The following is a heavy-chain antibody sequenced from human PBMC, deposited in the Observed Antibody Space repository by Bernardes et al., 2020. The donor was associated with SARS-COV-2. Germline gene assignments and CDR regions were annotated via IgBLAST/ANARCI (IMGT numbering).Heavy chain of an antibody. V-gene: IGHV3-74*01. CDR2: INSDGSST. CDR1: GFTFSSYW. J-gene: IGHJ6*02. Sequence: GGSLRLSCAASGFTFSSYWMHWVRQAPGKGLVWVSRINSDGSSTSYADSVKGRFTISRDNAKNTLYLQMNSLRAEDTAVYYCASQLEEITIFGVKGYYYYGMDVWGQGTTVTVSS. D-gene: IGHD3-3*01. CDR3: ASQLEEITIFGVKGYYYYGMDV.